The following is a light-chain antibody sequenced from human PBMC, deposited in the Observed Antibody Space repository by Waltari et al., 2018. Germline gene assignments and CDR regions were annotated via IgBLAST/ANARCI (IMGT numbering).Light chain of an antibody. V-gene: IGKV4-1*01. CDR2: WAS. J-gene: IGKJ1*01. CDR1: QTVLHSSTNNNY. CDR3: QQYVTTPWT. Sequence: DIVMTQSPDSLAVSLGERATINCKSSQTVLHSSTNNNYLAWYQQKPGQPPKLLIYWASTRGSGVPDRVSGSGSGTDFTLTISSLQAEDVAVYSCQQYVTTPWTFGQGTKVEI.